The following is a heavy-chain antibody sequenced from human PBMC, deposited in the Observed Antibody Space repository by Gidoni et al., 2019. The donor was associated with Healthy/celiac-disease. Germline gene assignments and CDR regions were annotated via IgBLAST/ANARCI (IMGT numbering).Heavy chain of an antibody. Sequence: EVQLVESGGGLVQPGGSLRLSGAASGFTFSSYSMNWVRKAPGKGRGGVSYISSSSSTIYYADSVKGRFTISRDNAKNSLYLQMNSLRAEDTAVYYCASNNYYDSSGYYLDDNWFDPWGQGTLVTVSS. CDR2: ISSSSSTI. D-gene: IGHD3-22*01. CDR1: GFTFSSYS. CDR3: ASNNYYDSSGYYLDDNWFDP. V-gene: IGHV3-48*01. J-gene: IGHJ5*02.